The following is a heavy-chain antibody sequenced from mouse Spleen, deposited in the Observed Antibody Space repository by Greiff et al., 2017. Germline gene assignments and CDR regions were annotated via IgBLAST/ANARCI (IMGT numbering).Heavy chain of an antibody. CDR2: IYPGNSDT. V-gene: IGHV1-5*01. D-gene: IGHD2-14*01. CDR3: TRWYDGFDY. CDR1: GYTFTSYW. Sequence: EVKLLESGAELVRPGASVKLSCKASGYTFTSYWMHWVKQRPGQGLEWIGAIYPGNSDTSYNQKFKGKAKLTAVTSTSTAYMELSSLTNEDSAVYYCTRWYDGFDYWGQGTTLTVSS. J-gene: IGHJ2*01.